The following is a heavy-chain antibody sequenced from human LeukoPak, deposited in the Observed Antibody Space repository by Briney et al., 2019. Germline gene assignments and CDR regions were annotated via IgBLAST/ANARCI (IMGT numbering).Heavy chain of an antibody. J-gene: IGHJ4*02. CDR2: ISGSSSYI. D-gene: IGHD2-2*02. CDR1: GFTFSSYS. CDR3: ARGDTKYCSSASCHSPFDQ. Sequence: GGSLRLSCEASGFTFSSYSMKWFRQAPGKGLEWVSSISGSSSYIYYADSVQGRFTISRDNAKNSLYLQMNSLRVEDTAVYYCARGDTKYCSSASCHSPFDQWGQGTLVTVSS. V-gene: IGHV3-21*01.